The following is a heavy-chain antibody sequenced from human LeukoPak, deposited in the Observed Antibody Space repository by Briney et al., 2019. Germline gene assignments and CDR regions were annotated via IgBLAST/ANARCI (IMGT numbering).Heavy chain of an antibody. CDR1: GGSVSSVNNY. CDR3: ARMRYSSGCFDY. D-gene: IGHD6-19*01. V-gene: IGHV4-61*01. Sequence: SETLSLTCAVSGGSVSSVNNYWTWMRQPPGKGLECIGYVSYSGGTRYSPSLQTRVTISADTSKNQVSLKLYSVTAADTAIYYCARMRYSSGCFDYWGQGTPVSVSS. CDR2: VSYSGGT. J-gene: IGHJ4*02.